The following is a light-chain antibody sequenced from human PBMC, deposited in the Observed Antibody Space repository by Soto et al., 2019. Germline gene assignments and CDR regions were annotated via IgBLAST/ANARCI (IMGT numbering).Light chain of an antibody. CDR2: DAS. CDR1: QSISIC. Sequence: DIHRTQSPSTLSASVCDRVTITYVASQSISICLAWYQQKPGKAPKLLIYDASRLESGVPSRFSASGSGTEFTLKIRSLQPDDFQPYYCTHYNSYSGGFGQGHXVELK. J-gene: IGKJ1*01. CDR3: THYNSYSGG. V-gene: IGKV1-5*01.